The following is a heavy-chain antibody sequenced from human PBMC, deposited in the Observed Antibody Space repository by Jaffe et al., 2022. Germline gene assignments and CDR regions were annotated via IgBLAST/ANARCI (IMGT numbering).Heavy chain of an antibody. CDR3: ARAGYYYDSSGYYYSDAFDI. CDR2: TRNKANSYTT. CDR1: GFTFSDHY. D-gene: IGHD3-22*01. V-gene: IGHV3-72*01. Sequence: EVQLVESGGGLVQPGGSLRLSCAASGFTFSDHYMDWVRQAPGKGLEWVGRTRNKANSYTTEYAASVKGRFTISRDDSKNSLYLQMNSLKTEDTAVYYCARAGYYYDSSGYYYSDAFDIWGQGTMVTVSS. J-gene: IGHJ3*02.